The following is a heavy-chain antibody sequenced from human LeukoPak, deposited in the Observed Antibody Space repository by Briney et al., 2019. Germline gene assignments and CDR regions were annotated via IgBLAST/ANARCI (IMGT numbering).Heavy chain of an antibody. CDR2: IYPGDSDT. CDR1: GYSLTNYW. V-gene: IGHV5-51*01. Sequence: GESLKISCKGSGYSLTNYWIGWVRQMPGKGLEWMGIIYPGDSDTRYSPSFQGQVTISADKSISTAYLQRSSLKASDTAMYYCARRAGSYFNWFDPWGQGTLVTVSS. D-gene: IGHD3-10*01. CDR3: ARRAGSYFNWFDP. J-gene: IGHJ5*02.